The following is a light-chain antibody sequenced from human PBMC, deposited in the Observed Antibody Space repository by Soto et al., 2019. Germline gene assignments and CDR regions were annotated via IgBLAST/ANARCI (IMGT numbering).Light chain of an antibody. J-gene: IGKJ1*01. V-gene: IGKV3-15*01. CDR1: QSVNSY. CDR3: QRYNDWPQT. Sequence: EIVMTQSPVTLSVSPGERATLSCRASQSVNSYLAWYQQKPGQTPRLLIYAASTRATGVPARFSGSGSGTEISRTIRSLQSEDFAVYYCQRYNDWPQTFGQGTKVEIK. CDR2: AAS.